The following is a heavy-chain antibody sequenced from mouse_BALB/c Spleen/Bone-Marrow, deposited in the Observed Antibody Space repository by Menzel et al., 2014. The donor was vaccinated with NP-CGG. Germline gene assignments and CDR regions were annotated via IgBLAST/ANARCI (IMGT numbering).Heavy chain of an antibody. V-gene: IGHV1-14*01. J-gene: IGHJ2*01. D-gene: IGHD2-4*01. CDR1: GYTFTSYV. CDR3: ARSMIGNYFDW. Sequence: EVKLMESGPELVKPGASVKMSCKASGYTFTSYVMHWVKQKSGQGLEWIGYINPYNDGTKYNEKFKGKATLTSDKSSSAAYMELSSLTSEDSAVYYCARSMIGNYFDWWGQGATLAVSS. CDR2: INPYNDGT.